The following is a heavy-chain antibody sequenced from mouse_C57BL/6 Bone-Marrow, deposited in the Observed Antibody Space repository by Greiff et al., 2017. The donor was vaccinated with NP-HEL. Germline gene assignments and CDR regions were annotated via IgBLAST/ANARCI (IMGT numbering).Heavy chain of an antibody. CDR2: IDPENGDT. J-gene: IGHJ2*01. CDR1: GFNIKDDY. D-gene: IGHD2-4*01. V-gene: IGHV14-4*01. Sequence: EVHLVESGAELVRPGASVKLSCTASGFNIKDDYMHWVKQRPEQGLEWIGWIDPENGDTEYASKFQGKATITADTSSNTAYLQLSSLTSEDTAVYYCTTFYDYDGYWGQGTTLTVSS. CDR3: TTFYDYDGY.